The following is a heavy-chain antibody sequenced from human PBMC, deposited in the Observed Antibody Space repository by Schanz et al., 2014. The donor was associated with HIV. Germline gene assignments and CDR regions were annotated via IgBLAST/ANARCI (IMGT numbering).Heavy chain of an antibody. CDR2: ISESGRYT. CDR1: GLTFSDYA. CDR3: AQMGAFAAFDI. J-gene: IGHJ3*02. V-gene: IGHV3-23*01. D-gene: IGHD3-16*01. Sequence: VQLLESGGGLVQPGGSLRLSCAASGLTFSDYAMTWVRQGAGKGLEWVSTISESGRYTYYADSVKGRFTISRDNSRNTLFLQMDSLRVDDTAVYYCAQMGAFAAFDIWGHGTVVTVSS.